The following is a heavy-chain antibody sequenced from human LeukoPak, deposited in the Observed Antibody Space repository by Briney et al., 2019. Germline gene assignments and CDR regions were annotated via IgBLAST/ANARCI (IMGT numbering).Heavy chain of an antibody. Sequence: ASVKVSCKASGYTFTSYGISWVRQAPGQGLEWMGWISAYNGNTNYAQKFQGRVTMTRDTSISTAYMELSRLRSDDTAVYYCARDGDYGSTVWFDPWGQGTLVTVSS. CDR3: ARDGDYGSTVWFDP. CDR2: ISAYNGNT. CDR1: GYTFTSYG. J-gene: IGHJ5*02. D-gene: IGHD4-17*01. V-gene: IGHV1-18*01.